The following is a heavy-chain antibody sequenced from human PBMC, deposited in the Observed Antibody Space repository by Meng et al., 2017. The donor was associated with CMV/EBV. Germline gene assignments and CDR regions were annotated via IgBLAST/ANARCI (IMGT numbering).Heavy chain of an antibody. V-gene: IGHV4-59*12. CDR3: ARVRLVGDAFDI. D-gene: IGHD2-2*01. CDR1: GGSISSYY. CDR2: IYYSGST. Sequence: GSLRLSCTVSGGSISSYYWSWIRQPPGKGLEWIGYIYYSGSTNYNPSLKSRVTISVDTSKNQFSLKLSSVTAADTAVYYCARVRLVGDAFDIWGQGTMVTVSS. J-gene: IGHJ3*02.